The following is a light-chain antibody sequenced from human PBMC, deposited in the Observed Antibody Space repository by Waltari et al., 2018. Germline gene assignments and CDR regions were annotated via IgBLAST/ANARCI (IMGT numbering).Light chain of an antibody. CDR2: DVT. CDR1: NSAVGGYDT. V-gene: IGLV2-11*01. Sequence: QSALTQPRSVSGSRGQSVTISCTGPNSAVGGYDTFSWYQQYPGKAPKVIIYDVTKRSSGVPDRFSGSKSGNTASLTISGLQTEDEADYYCSSYTATNTLIFGGGTKVTAL. CDR3: SSYTATNTLI. J-gene: IGLJ2*01.